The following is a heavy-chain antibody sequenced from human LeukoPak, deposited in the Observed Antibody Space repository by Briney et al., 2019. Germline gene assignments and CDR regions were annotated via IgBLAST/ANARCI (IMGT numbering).Heavy chain of an antibody. CDR1: GGSISSSSYY. V-gene: IGHV4-39*07. J-gene: IGHJ4*02. Sequence: PSETLSLTCTVSGGSISSSSYYWGWIRQPPGKGLEWIGSIYYSGSTYYNPSLKSRVTISVDTSKNQFSLKLSSVTAADTAVYYCARENTYYYGSGSPGYFDYWGQGTLVTVSS. D-gene: IGHD3-10*01. CDR2: IYYSGST. CDR3: ARENTYYYGSGSPGYFDY.